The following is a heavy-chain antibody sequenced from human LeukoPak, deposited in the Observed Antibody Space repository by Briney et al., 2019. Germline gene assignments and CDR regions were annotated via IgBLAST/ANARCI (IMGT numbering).Heavy chain of an antibody. D-gene: IGHD6-13*01. CDR1: GYTFTGYY. V-gene: IGHV1-2*02. J-gene: IGHJ4*02. CDR2: INPNSGGT. CDR3: ARWPITSIVAAGTQTPVFSY. Sequence: ASVKVSCKASGYTFTGYYMHWVRQAPGQGLEWMGWINPNSGGTNYAQKFQGRVTMTRDTSISTAYMELSRLRSDDTAVYYCARWPITSIVAAGTQTPVFSYWGQGTLVTVSS.